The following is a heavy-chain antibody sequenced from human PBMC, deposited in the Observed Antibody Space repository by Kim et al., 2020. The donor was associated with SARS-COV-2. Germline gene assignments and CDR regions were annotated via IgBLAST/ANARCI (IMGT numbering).Heavy chain of an antibody. V-gene: IGHV3-48*02. D-gene: IGHD3-22*01. Sequence: SVKGRFTIARDNAKNSLYLQMNSLRDDDTAVYYCARDLLHDSSGYYQGDYWGQGTLVTVSS. CDR3: ARDLLHDSSGYYQGDY. J-gene: IGHJ4*02.